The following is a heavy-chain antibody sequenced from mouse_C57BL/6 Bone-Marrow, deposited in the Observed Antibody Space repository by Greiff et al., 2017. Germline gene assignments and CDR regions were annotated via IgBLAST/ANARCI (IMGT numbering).Heavy chain of an antibody. J-gene: IGHJ3*01. CDR2: IDPENGDT. CDR1: GFNIKDDY. CDR3: TTLDSNDGAWFDY. D-gene: IGHD2-12*01. Sequence: EVQLQESGAELVRPGASVKLSCTASGFNIKDDYMHWVKQRPEQGLEWIGWIDPENGDTEYASKFQGKATITADTSSNTAYLQLSSLTSEDTAVXYCTTLDSNDGAWFDYWGQGTLVTVSA. V-gene: IGHV14-4*01.